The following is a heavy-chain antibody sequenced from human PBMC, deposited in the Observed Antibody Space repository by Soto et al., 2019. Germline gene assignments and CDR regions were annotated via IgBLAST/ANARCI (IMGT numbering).Heavy chain of an antibody. CDR1: GFTFSTYA. V-gene: IGHV3-30*18. Sequence: QVQLVESGGGVVQPGRSLRFSCAASGFTFSTYAMHWVRQAPGKGLEWVAAISYDGSSKHYADSVKGRFTISRDNSKNTLYLLMNSLRTEDTAMYYCAKIATGGYYSNDGFDIWGQGTMVTVTS. D-gene: IGHD3-22*01. J-gene: IGHJ3*02. CDR3: AKIATGGYYSNDGFDI. CDR2: ISYDGSSK.